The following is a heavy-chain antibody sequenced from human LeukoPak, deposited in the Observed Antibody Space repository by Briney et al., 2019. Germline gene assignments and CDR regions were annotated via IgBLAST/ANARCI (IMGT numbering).Heavy chain of an antibody. Sequence: GGSLRLSCTASGFTYSHYGMHWVRQAPGKGLEWVAVIWSDGTEKHYSDAVKGRFTISRDNFGNTLYLQMNSLRGDATAVYYCARDAERGFDYSNSLKYWGQGPLVTVSS. D-gene: IGHD4-11*01. V-gene: IGHV3-33*08. CDR2: IWSDGTEK. CDR3: ARDAERGFDYSNSLKY. CDR1: GFTYSHYG. J-gene: IGHJ4*02.